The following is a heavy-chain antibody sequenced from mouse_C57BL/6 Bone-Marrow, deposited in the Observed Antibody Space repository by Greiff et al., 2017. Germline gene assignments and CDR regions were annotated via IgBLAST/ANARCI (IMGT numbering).Heavy chain of an antibody. V-gene: IGHV5-17*01. CDR3: AREGYSNGSYYAMDY. CDR2: ISTSSGTI. Sequence: VQLQQSGGGLVKPGGSLKLSCAASGFTFSGYGMHWVRQAPEKGLEWVAYISTSSGTIYYADKFKGRSTISRDNAKNTVFLQLTSLRSEDTAMYYCAREGYSNGSYYAMDYWGQGTSVTVSS. J-gene: IGHJ4*01. CDR1: GFTFSGYG. D-gene: IGHD2-5*01.